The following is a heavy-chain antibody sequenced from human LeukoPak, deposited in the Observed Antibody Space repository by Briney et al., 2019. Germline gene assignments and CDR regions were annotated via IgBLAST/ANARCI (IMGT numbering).Heavy chain of an antibody. J-gene: IGHJ4*02. Sequence: ASVKVSCKASGYTFTSYGISWVQQAPGQGLEWMGWISAYNGNTNYAQKLQGRVTMTTDTSTSTAYMELRSLRSDDTAVYYCARGYYYDSSGYCDYWGQGTLVTVSS. V-gene: IGHV1-18*01. CDR1: GYTFTSYG. CDR2: ISAYNGNT. D-gene: IGHD3-22*01. CDR3: ARGYYYDSSGYCDY.